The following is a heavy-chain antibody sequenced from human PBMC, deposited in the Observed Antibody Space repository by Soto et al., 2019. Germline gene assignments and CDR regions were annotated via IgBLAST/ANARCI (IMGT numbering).Heavy chain of an antibody. CDR2: INHSGST. D-gene: IGHD3-22*01. V-gene: IGHV4-34*01. CDR3: ARRARWVKGFDP. CDR1: GGSFSGYY. J-gene: IGHJ5*02. Sequence: QVQLQQWGAGLLKPSETLSLTCAVYGGSFSGYYWSWIRQPPGKGLEWIGEINHSGSTNYNPSPKSRVTISVDTSKNQFSLKLSSVTAADTAVYYCARRARWVKGFDPWGQGTLVTVSS.